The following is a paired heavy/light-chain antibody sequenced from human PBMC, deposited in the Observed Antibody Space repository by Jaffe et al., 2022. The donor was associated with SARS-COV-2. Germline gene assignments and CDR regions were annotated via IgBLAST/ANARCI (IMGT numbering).Heavy chain of an antibody. CDR1: GYTLTSYD. Sequence: QVQLVQSGAEVKKPGASVKVSCKASGYTLTSYDINWVRQATGQGLEWMGWMNPNSGYRAYAQKFQGRVTMTRNTSISTAYMELSSLRSEDTAVYFCARGVYGAAAGMLFPYYYYYMDVWGKGTTVTVTS. CDR3: ARGVYGAAAGMLFPYYYYYMDV. CDR2: MNPNSGYR. D-gene: IGHD6-13*01. J-gene: IGHJ6*03. V-gene: IGHV1-8*01.
Light chain of an antibody. Sequence: SSELTQDPAVSVALGQTVRITCQGDSLRSYYASWYQQKPGQAPVLVIYGKNSRPSGIPDRFSGSSSGNTASLTITGAQAEDEADYYCNSRDSSGNHVFGTGTKVTVL. J-gene: IGLJ1*01. CDR2: GKN. CDR1: SLRSYY. V-gene: IGLV3-19*01. CDR3: NSRDSSGNHV.